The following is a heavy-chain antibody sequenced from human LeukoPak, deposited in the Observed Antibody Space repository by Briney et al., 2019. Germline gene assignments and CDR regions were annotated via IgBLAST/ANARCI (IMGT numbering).Heavy chain of an antibody. CDR1: GSTFTKYI. Sequence: ASVKVSCKASGSTFTKYIIHWVRQAPGQGFEWVGGTDPNGGRTFHAQKFQDGVTLTRDLSPTTVYMELSSLREEDTAVYYCMRALTISGIGPPPAWGQGTLLTVSS. J-gene: IGHJ5*02. CDR2: TDPNGGRT. D-gene: IGHD3-3*01. V-gene: IGHV1-46*01. CDR3: MRALTISGIGPPPA.